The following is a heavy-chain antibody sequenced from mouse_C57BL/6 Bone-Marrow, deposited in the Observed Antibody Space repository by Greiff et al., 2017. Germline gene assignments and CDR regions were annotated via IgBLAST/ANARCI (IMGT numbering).Heavy chain of an antibody. CDR1: GYTFTSYG. V-gene: IGHV1-81*01. CDR3: ARVDYDWYFDV. Sequence: VKLMESGAELARPGASVKLSCKASGYTFTSYGISWVKQRTGQGLEWIGEIYPRSGNTYYNEKFKGKATLTADKSSSTAYMELRSLTSEDSAVYYCARVDYDWYFDVWGTGTTVTVSS. D-gene: IGHD2-4*01. J-gene: IGHJ1*03. CDR2: IYPRSGNT.